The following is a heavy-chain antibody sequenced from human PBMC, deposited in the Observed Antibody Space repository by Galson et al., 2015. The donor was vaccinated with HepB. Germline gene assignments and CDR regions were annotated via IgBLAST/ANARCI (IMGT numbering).Heavy chain of an antibody. J-gene: IGHJ5*02. V-gene: IGHV4-34*01. CDR2: IDHSGST. CDR3: ARGRPNLITVFGVVSVWFDP. Sequence: ETLSLTCAVYGGSSIGYYWSWIRQPPGKGLEWIGEIDHSGSTNYNPSLKSRVTIAVDTSKNQFSLKLSSVTAADTAVYYCARGRPNLITVFGVVSVWFDPWGQGTLVTVSS. CDR1: GGSSIGYY. D-gene: IGHD3-3*01.